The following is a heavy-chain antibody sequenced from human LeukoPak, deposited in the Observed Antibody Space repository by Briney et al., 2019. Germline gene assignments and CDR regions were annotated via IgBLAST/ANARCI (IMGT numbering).Heavy chain of an antibody. V-gene: IGHV4-59*01. CDR3: ARGDDSSAYLFDY. CDR1: GYAITTYY. D-gene: IGHD3-22*01. CDR2: IFHSGNT. J-gene: IGHJ4*02. Sequence: SETLSLTCTVSGYAITTYYWSWIRQPPGKGLEWIGYIFHSGNTDYNPSLKSRVTISLDTTKNQFSLRLDSVTAADTAVYYCARGDDSSAYLFDYWGQGTLVTVSS.